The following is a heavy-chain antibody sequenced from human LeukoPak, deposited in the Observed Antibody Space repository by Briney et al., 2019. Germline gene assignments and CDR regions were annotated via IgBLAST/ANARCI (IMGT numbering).Heavy chain of an antibody. V-gene: IGHV4-4*02. CDR1: GGSLRMINW. D-gene: IGHD4-17*01. Sequence: SGTLSLTCADSGGSLRMINWWSWVRQPPGKALEWIGEIDHSGSTNYNPSLKSRVTISVDKSKNQFSLKLSSVTAADTAVYYCARVGYGDYADERGDYWGQGNLVIVSS. CDR3: ARVGYGDYADERGDY. J-gene: IGHJ4*02. CDR2: IDHSGST.